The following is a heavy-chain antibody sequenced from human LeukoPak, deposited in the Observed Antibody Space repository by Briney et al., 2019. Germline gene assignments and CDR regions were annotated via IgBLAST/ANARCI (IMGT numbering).Heavy chain of an antibody. D-gene: IGHD3-10*01. CDR3: ARDMAPDYYGSGSYGDTHDY. J-gene: IGHJ4*02. CDR2: IKQDGSEK. V-gene: IGHV3-7*01. Sequence: PGGSLRLSCEASAFIFSGHWLNWVRQAPGKGLEWVANIKQDGSEKYYVDSVKGRFTISRDNAKNSLYLQMNSLRAEDTAVYYCARDMAPDYYGSGSYGDTHDYWGQGTLVTVSS. CDR1: AFIFSGHW.